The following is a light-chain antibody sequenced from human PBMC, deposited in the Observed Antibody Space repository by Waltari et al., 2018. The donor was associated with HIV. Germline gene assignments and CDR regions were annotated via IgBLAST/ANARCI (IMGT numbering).Light chain of an antibody. J-gene: IGLJ2*01. CDR2: DVT. V-gene: IGLV2-11*01. CDR3: CSYAGSYDFDVV. CDR1: SSAVGGYNS. Sequence: QSALTQPRSVSGSLGQSVTISCTVISSAVGGYNSVSWYQQHPGKAPKLLIFDVTKRPSGVPDRFSGSKSGDTASLTISGLQSEDEADYYCCSYAGSYDFDVVFGGGTNLTVL.